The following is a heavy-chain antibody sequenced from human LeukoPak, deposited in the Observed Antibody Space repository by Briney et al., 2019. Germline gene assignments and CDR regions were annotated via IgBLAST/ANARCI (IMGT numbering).Heavy chain of an antibody. J-gene: IGHJ4*02. Sequence: SETLSLTCTVSGGSITYYHWSWIRQPPGKGLEWIGYIYYSGSTNYNPSLKSRVTISVDTPKNQFSLKLSSVTAADTAVYYCARRLSSWYEFDYWGQGTLVTVSS. CDR2: IYYSGST. D-gene: IGHD6-13*01. V-gene: IGHV4-59*08. CDR1: GGSITYYH. CDR3: ARRLSSWYEFDY.